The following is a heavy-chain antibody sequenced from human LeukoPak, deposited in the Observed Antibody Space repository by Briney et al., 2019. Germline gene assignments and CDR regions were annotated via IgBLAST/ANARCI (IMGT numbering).Heavy chain of an antibody. CDR2: MNPNSGNT. D-gene: IGHD6-13*01. V-gene: IGHV1-8*01. J-gene: IGHJ6*02. CDR1: GYTFTSYD. Sequence: KPGASVKVSCKASGYTFTSYDINWVRQATGQGLEWMGWMNPNSGNTGYAQKFQGRVTMTRNTSISTAYMELSSLRSEDTAVYYCARVALAAVRSLGYYYGMDVWGQGTTVTVSS. CDR3: ARVALAAVRSLGYYYGMDV.